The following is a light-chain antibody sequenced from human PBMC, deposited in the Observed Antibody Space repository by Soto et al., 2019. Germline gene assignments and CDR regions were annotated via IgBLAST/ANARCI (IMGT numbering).Light chain of an antibody. CDR3: QQYNNWPPIT. V-gene: IGKV3-15*01. CDR2: GAS. J-gene: IGKJ5*01. CDR1: QSVSSN. Sequence: IVMPQSPATLSVSPAARATLSGRASQSVSSNLAWYQQKPGQAPRLLIYGASTRATGIPARFSGSGSGTEFTLTISSLQSEDFAVYYCQQYNNWPPITFGQGTRLEIK.